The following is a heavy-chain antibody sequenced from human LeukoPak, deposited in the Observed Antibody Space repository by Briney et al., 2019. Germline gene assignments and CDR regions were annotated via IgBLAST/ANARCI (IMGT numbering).Heavy chain of an antibody. CDR2: INNDGNRI. J-gene: IGHJ4*02. D-gene: IGHD7-27*01. Sequence: PGGSLRLSCAASGFTVSNSWMVWVRHAPGKGLMYVSEINNDGNRIMYVDSVKGRFTISRDGAKNTLFLQMNSLRDDDTAMYYCARGGLPGGFDYWGQGILVTVSS. CDR3: ARGGLPGGFDY. V-gene: IGHV3-74*03. CDR1: GFTVSNSW.